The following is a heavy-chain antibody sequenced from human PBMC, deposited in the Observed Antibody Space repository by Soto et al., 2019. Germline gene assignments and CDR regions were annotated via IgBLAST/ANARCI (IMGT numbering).Heavy chain of an antibody. V-gene: IGHV4-4*07. CDR3: ARGRQDFWSGTFDY. D-gene: IGHD3-3*01. J-gene: IGHJ4*02. CDR2: IDNSGST. CDR1: GGSISNYF. Sequence: PSETLSLTCTVSGGSISNYFCNWIRQPAGKGLEWIGRIDNSGSTNYNPSLKSRITMSADTSRNQFSLKLNSMTAADTAVYYCARGRQDFWSGTFDYWGQGAPVTVSS.